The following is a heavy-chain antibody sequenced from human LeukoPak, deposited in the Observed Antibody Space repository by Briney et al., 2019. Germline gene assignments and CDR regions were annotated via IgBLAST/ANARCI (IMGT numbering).Heavy chain of an antibody. CDR3: AGRRSSGWYAY. CDR1: GFTVSSNY. V-gene: IGHV3-53*01. D-gene: IGHD6-19*01. CDR2: IYDSGTT. Sequence: PGVSLRRSCATSGFTVSSNYMSRVRQAPGKGLEWVSVIYDSGTTYYADSVKGRFLIFRDTSKNTVDLQMNSLRVEDTAVYYCAGRRSSGWYAYWGQGTLVTVSS. J-gene: IGHJ4*02.